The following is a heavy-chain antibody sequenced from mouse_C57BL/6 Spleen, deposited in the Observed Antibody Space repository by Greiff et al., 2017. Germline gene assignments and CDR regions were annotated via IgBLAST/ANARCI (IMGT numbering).Heavy chain of an antibody. D-gene: IGHD3-2*02. CDR1: GYTFTSYW. CDR3: ARAGGSSGLAWFAY. CDR2: IYPGSGST. V-gene: IGHV1-55*01. Sequence: QVQLQQPGAEPVKPGASVKMSCKASGYTFTSYWITWGKQRPGQGLEWIGDIYPGSGSTNYNEKFKSKATLTVDTSSSTAYMQRSSLTSEDSAVYYCARAGGSSGLAWFAYWGQGTLVTVSA. J-gene: IGHJ3*01.